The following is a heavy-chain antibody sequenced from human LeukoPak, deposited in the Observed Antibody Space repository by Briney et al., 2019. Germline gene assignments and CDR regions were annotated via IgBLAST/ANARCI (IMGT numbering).Heavy chain of an antibody. J-gene: IGHJ5*02. V-gene: IGHV4-30-2*01. Sequence: PSQTLSLPCTVSGGSISSGGYYWSWIRQPPGKGLEWIGYIYHSGSTYYNPSLKSRVTISVDRSKNQFSLKLCSVTAADTAVYYCARDLPIFGVVRAWGQGTLVTVSS. CDR3: ARDLPIFGVVRA. CDR2: IYHSGST. CDR1: GGSISSGGYY. D-gene: IGHD3-3*01.